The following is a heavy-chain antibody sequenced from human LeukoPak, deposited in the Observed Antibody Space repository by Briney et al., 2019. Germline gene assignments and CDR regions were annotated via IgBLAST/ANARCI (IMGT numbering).Heavy chain of an antibody. CDR3: SRENGAFSPFGY. V-gene: IGHV4-4*02. Sequence: SGTLSLTCGVSGGSITSTNWWSWVGQSPGQGLEWIGEVSLSGLTNYNPSLRSRVIMALDTSKNHLSLHLTSVTAADTAVYYCSRENGAFSPFGYWGQGYLVTVLS. CDR1: GGSITSTNW. D-gene: IGHD2-8*01. CDR2: VSLSGLT. J-gene: IGHJ4*02.